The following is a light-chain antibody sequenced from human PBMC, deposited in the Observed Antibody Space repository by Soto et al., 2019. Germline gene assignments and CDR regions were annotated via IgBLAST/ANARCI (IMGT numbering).Light chain of an antibody. CDR1: QSISDT. Sequence: EIVMTQSPATLSVSPGGRATLSGRASQSISDTLAWYQQKPGKAPRLLIYGASTRAPGFPARFSGSGSGTDFTLTIRRLEPEDFAVYYCQQYGSSGTFGQGTKVDIK. CDR2: GAS. V-gene: IGKV3-15*01. CDR3: QQYGSSGT. J-gene: IGKJ1*01.